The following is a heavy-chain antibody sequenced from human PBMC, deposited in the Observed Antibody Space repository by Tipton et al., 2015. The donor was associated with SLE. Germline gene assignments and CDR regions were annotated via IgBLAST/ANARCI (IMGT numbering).Heavy chain of an antibody. V-gene: IGHV4-31*03. J-gene: IGHJ5*02. CDR2: ILYSGST. CDR1: GDSISDNGDY. D-gene: IGHD6-6*01. CDR3: ARERPASYSSSAGWFDP. Sequence: TLSLTCTVSGDSISDNGDYWSWIRQLPGEGLEWIGDILYSGSTFYNPTLKSRVTISVDTSRNEFSLRLTSVTAADTAMYYCARERPASYSSSAGWFDPWGQGTLVTVSS.